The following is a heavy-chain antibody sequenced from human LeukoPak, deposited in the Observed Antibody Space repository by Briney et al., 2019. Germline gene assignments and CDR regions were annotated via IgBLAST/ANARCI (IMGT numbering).Heavy chain of an antibody. CDR3: ARETRTDIVVVPARNNWFDP. V-gene: IGHV1-2*02. CDR2: INPNSGGT. J-gene: IGHJ5*02. CDR1: GYTFTGYY. Sequence: ASVKVSCKSSGYTFTGYYMHWVRQAPGQGLEWMGWINPNSGGTNYAQKLQGRVTMTRDTSISTAYMELSRLRSDGTAVYYCARETRTDIVVVPARNNWFDPWGQGTLVTVSS. D-gene: IGHD2-2*01.